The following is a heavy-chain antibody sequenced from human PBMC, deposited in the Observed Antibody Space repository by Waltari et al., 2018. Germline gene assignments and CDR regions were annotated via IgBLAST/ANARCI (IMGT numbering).Heavy chain of an antibody. CDR1: RFTFSNYW. Sequence: EVLLVESGGGLVQTGGSLRLSCAASRFTFSNYWMNWVRQAPGKVLEWGANINQDGSEEYYVDSGKGRFTISRDNAKNSLYLEMKTLRAEDTAIYYCARTGARWLQFAAFDIWGQGTMVTVSS. J-gene: IGHJ3*02. V-gene: IGHV3-7*01. CDR3: ARTGARWLQFAAFDI. CDR2: INQDGSEE. D-gene: IGHD5-12*01.